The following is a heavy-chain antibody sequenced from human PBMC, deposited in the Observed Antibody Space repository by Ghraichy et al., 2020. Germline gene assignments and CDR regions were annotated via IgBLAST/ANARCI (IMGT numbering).Heavy chain of an antibody. D-gene: IGHD3-16*01. CDR2: ISWDGGVT. Sequence: GGSLRLSCAASGFTFDDYTMHWVRQAPGKGLEWVSLISWDGGVTYYVDSVKGRFTISRDNSKNSLYLHMNSLRTEDTALYYCAKDMRDRSLGYFYYAMDVWGQGTTVTVSS. V-gene: IGHV3-43*01. J-gene: IGHJ6*02. CDR3: AKDMRDRSLGYFYYAMDV. CDR1: GFTFDDYT.